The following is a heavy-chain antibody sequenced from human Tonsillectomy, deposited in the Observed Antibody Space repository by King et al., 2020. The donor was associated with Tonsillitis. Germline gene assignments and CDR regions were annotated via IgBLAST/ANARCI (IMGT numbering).Heavy chain of an antibody. CDR3: ARRQWSIAARRPFDY. V-gene: IGHV4-39*01. CDR2: NYYSGST. J-gene: IGHJ4*02. CDR1: GGSISSSSYY. Sequence: QLQESGPGLVKPSETLSLTCTVSGGSISSSSYYWGWIRQPPGKGLEWIGSNYYSGSTYYNPSLKSRVTISVDTSKNQFSLKLSSVTAADTAVYYCARRQWSIAARRPFDYWGQGTLVTVSS. D-gene: IGHD6-6*01.